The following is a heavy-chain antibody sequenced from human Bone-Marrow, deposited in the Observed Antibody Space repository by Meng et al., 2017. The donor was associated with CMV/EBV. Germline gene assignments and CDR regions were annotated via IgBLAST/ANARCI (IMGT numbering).Heavy chain of an antibody. V-gene: IGHV1-18*01. CDR3: ARDIGEGLGSGWPWHYYGMDV. CDR1: GYTFTSYG. D-gene: IGHD6-19*01. J-gene: IGHJ6*02. Sequence: ASVKVSCKASGYTFTSYGISWVRQAPGQGLEWMGWISAYNGNTNYAQKLQGRVTMTTDTSTSTAYMELRSLRSYDTAVYYCARDIGEGLGSGWPWHYYGMDVWGQGTTVTVSS. CDR2: ISAYNGNT.